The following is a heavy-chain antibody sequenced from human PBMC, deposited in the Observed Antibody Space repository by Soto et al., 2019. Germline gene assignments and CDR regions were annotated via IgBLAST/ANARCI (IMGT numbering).Heavy chain of an antibody. CDR2: IYWDDEK. Sequence: QITLKESGPTLVKSTQTLTLTCTFSGFSLSTRGVVVAWIRQPPGKALEWLTLIYWDDEKHYSPSLKSRITITKDTSKNQVVLTMTNMEPVDTATYYCATFRGNGIVIRDYWGQGTLVTVSS. D-gene: IGHD3-16*02. V-gene: IGHV2-5*02. CDR1: GFSLSTRGVV. CDR3: ATFRGNGIVIRDY. J-gene: IGHJ4*02.